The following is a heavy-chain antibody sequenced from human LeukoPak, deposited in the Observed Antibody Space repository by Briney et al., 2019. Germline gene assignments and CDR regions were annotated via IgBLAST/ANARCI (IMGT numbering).Heavy chain of an antibody. D-gene: IGHD2-15*01. CDR2: ISSNGGST. CDR3: VPQVAVAPHDASDI. CDR1: GFTFSSYA. J-gene: IGHJ3*02. V-gene: IGHV3-64D*06. Sequence: GGSLRLSCSASGFTFSSYAMHWVRQAPGKGLEYVSAISSNGGSTYYADSVKGRFTISRDNSKNTLYLQMSSLRAEDTAVYYCVPQVAVAPHDASDIWGQGKMVTVSS.